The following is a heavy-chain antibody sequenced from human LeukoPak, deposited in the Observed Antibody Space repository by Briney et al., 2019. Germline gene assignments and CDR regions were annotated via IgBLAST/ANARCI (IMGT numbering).Heavy chain of an antibody. CDR3: ARDEWAGNWFDP. Sequence: SQTLSLTCTVSGGSISSGGYYWSWIRQHPGKGLEWIGYIYYSGSTYYNPSLKSRVTISVDTSKNQFSLKLSSVTAADTAVYYCARDEWAGNWFDPWGQGTLVTVSS. CDR1: GGSISSGGYY. J-gene: IGHJ5*02. D-gene: IGHD1-26*01. CDR2: IYYSGST. V-gene: IGHV4-31*03.